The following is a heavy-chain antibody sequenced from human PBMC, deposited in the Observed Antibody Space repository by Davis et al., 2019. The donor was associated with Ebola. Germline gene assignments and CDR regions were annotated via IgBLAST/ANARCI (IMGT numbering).Heavy chain of an antibody. Sequence: SVKVSCKASGGTFSSYAISWVRQAPGQGLEWMGGIIPILGIANYAQKFQGRVTITADKSTSTAYMELSSLRSEDTAVYYCARGDILTGYYGDGAFDIWGQGTMVTVSS. V-gene: IGHV1-69*10. CDR2: IIPILGIA. CDR1: GGTFSSYA. CDR3: ARGDILTGYYGDGAFDI. J-gene: IGHJ3*02. D-gene: IGHD3-9*01.